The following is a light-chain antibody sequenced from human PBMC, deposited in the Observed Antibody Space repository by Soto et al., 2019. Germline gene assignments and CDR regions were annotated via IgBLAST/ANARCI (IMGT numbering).Light chain of an antibody. CDR3: QQYDNSPIT. V-gene: IGKV3-11*01. CDR1: QLISNY. J-gene: IGKJ5*01. Sequence: EIMLTQSPATLSFSPGETATLSCRANQLISNYLAWYQQKPGQAPGLLIYDASNRATGIPARFSGSGSGTDFTLTISRLEPEDFAVYYCQQYDNSPITFGQGRRLEVK. CDR2: DAS.